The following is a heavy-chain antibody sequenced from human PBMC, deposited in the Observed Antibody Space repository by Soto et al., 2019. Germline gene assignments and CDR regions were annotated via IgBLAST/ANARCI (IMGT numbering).Heavy chain of an antibody. CDR2: VSPVLQIT. CDR1: GDIFDTYT. Sequence: QVQLVQSGAEVRSPGSSVKLSCKASGDIFDTYTINWVRQAPGQGLEWLGGVSPVLQITNSAQKFQGRLTFTADEGSRTAFLEVRSLRSEDTAVYYCARDHIKKLPGYGMDVWGPGTTVTVSS. V-gene: IGHV1-69*01. J-gene: IGHJ6*02. CDR3: ARDHIKKLPGYGMDV. D-gene: IGHD1-20*01.